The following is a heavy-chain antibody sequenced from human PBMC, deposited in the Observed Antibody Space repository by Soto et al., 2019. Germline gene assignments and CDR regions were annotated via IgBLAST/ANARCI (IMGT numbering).Heavy chain of an antibody. Sequence: PSETLSLTCTVSGGSMRRSGYYWGWFRQPPGKGLEYIASIYYSGSTYYSPSLKSRLTLSVDTSSNQFSLKMTSVTAADTAMYYCALQTTRGYRTSAESGDYWGQGTLVTVSS. D-gene: IGHD6-25*01. V-gene: IGHV4-39*01. CDR1: GGSMRRSGYY. CDR3: ALQTTRGYRTSAESGDY. J-gene: IGHJ4*02. CDR2: IYYSGST.